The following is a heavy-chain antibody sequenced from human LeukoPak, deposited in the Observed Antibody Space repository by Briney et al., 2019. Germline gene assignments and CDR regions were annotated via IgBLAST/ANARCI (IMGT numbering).Heavy chain of an antibody. CDR1: GYTFTSYA. CDR3: AREYYDFWSGYYPIDY. J-gene: IGHJ4*02. D-gene: IGHD3-3*01. V-gene: IGHV1-2*02. CDR2: INPNSGGT. Sequence: ASVKVSCKASGYTFTSYAMNWVRQAPGQGLEWMGWINPNSGGTNYAQKFQGRVTMTRDTSISTAYMELSRLRSDDTAVYYCAREYYDFWSGYYPIDYWGQGTLVTVSS.